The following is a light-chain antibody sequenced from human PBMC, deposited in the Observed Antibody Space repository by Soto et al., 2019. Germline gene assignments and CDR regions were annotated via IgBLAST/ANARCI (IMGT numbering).Light chain of an antibody. CDR3: QQSYSTHTWT. CDR2: AAS. V-gene: IGKV1-39*01. Sequence: DIHMTQSPSSLSASVGYIFTIACRASQSIVTYLNWYLQKPGKAPKLLIYAASNLQSGVPSRFSGSGSGTDFTLTISSLKTEDFANYFCQQSYSTHTWTFGHGTKVDIK. CDR1: QSIVTY. J-gene: IGKJ1*01.